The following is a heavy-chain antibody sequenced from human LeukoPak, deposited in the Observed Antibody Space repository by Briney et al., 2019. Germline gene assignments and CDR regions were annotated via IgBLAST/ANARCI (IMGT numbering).Heavy chain of an antibody. Sequence: ASVKVSCKASGYTFTSYGISWVRQARGRGLEWMGWISADNGNTNYAQKLQGRVTMTTDTSTSTAYMELRSLRSDDTAVYYCARARVRGVIKPVRSANYYFDYWGQGTLVTVSS. CDR1: GYTFTSYG. CDR2: ISADNGNT. D-gene: IGHD3-10*01. CDR3: ARARVRGVIKPVRSANYYFDY. V-gene: IGHV1-18*01. J-gene: IGHJ4*02.